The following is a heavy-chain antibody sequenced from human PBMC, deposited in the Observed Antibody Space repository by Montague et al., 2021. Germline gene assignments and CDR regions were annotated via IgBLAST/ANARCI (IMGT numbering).Heavy chain of an antibody. CDR1: GFTFSRYW. D-gene: IGHD4-17*01. J-gene: IGHJ4*02. V-gene: IGHV3-74*01. CDR3: ARQATVTTEVGWNYFDY. CDR2: INSDGSST. Sequence: XLRLSCAASGFTFSRYWMHWVRQAPGKGLVWVSRINSDGSSTSYADSVKGRFTISRDNAKNTLYLQMNSLRAEDTAVYYCARQATVTTEVGWNYFDYWGQGTLVTVSS.